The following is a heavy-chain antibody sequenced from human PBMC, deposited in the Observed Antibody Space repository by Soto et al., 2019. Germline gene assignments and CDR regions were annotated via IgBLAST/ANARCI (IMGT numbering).Heavy chain of an antibody. CDR1: GGSINSYC. J-gene: IGHJ4*02. CDR3: ARHRRTTVAKFYFDN. D-gene: IGHD5-12*01. Sequence: QVQLQESGPGLVKPSETLSLTCTVSGGSINSYCWSWIRQPPGKGLEWIAYIFDSGNAKYNPSLKSRVTISVDTSKNQFSLKLTSVTAADTAVYYCARHRRTTVAKFYFDNWGQGALVTVSS. V-gene: IGHV4-59*08. CDR2: IFDSGNA.